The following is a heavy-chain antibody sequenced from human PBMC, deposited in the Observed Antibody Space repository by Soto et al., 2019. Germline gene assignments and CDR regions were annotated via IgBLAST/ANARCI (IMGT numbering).Heavy chain of an antibody. J-gene: IGHJ5*02. CDR1: GFTFSSYS. D-gene: IGHD1-26*01. Sequence: GGSLRLSCAASGFTFSSYSMNWVRQAPGKGLEWVSPISSSSSYIYYADSVKGRFTISRDNAKNSLYLQMNSLRAEDTAVYYCARDPIVGATKYNWFDPWGQGTLVTVSS. CDR2: ISSSSSYI. V-gene: IGHV3-21*01. CDR3: ARDPIVGATKYNWFDP.